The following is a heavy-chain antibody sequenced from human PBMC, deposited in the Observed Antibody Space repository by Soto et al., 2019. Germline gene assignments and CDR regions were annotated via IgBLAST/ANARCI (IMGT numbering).Heavy chain of an antibody. D-gene: IGHD6-19*01. CDR1: GGSFSGYY. V-gene: IGHV4-34*01. CDR3: ARGRKYSSSSRIAVAGIHGTIDY. CDR2: INHSGST. Sequence: LSLTCAVYGGSFSGYYWSWIHQPPGKGLEWIGEINHSGSTNYNPSLKSRVTISVDTSKNQFSLKLSSVTAADTAVYYCARGRKYSSSSRIAVAGIHGTIDYWGQGTLVTVSS. J-gene: IGHJ4*02.